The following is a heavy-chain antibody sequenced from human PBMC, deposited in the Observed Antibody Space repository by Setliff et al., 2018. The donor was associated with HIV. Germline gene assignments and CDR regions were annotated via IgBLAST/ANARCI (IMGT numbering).Heavy chain of an antibody. V-gene: IGHV4-59*12. J-gene: IGHJ4*02. D-gene: IGHD2-8*01. CDR2: IYYSGDT. CDR3: SSKPLRFNGATHYVFDS. Sequence: SETLPLTCTVAGGSISGYYWSWIRQQPGKGLEWIGYIYYSGDTNYNPSLTSRVTLSVDTSKYQFSLRVTSVTAADTAVYSCSSKPLRFNGATHYVFDSWSQGALVTVS. CDR1: GGSISGYY.